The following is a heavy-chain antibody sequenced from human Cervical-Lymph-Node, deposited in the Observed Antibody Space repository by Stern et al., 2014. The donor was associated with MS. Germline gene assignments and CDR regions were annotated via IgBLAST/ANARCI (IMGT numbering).Heavy chain of an antibody. CDR3: ARRLGFCSGGSCRHYYYGMDV. V-gene: IGHV3-30*03. CDR2: ISYYGSNK. Sequence: MPLVESGGGVVQPGRSLRLSCAASGFTFSSYGMHWVRQAPGKGLERVAVISYYGSNKSYADAVKGRFTIPRDNSKHTLYLQMNSRRSEDRDVDYCARRLGFCSGGSCRHYYYGMDVWGQGTTVTVSS. J-gene: IGHJ6*02. D-gene: IGHD2-15*01. CDR1: GFTFSSYG.